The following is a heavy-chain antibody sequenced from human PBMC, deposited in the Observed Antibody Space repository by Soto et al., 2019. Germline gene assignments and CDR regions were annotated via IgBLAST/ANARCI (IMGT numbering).Heavy chain of an antibody. CDR3: ARVGYGSGRTSGMDV. J-gene: IGHJ6*02. D-gene: IGHD3-10*01. CDR1: GGTFSSYA. CDR2: IIPIFGTA. V-gene: IGHV1-69*05. Sequence: SVKVSCKASGGTFSSYAISWVRQAPGQGLEWMGGIIPIFGTANYAQKFQGRVTMTRNTSISTAYMELSSLRSEDTAVYYCARVGYGSGRTSGMDVWGQGTTVTVSS.